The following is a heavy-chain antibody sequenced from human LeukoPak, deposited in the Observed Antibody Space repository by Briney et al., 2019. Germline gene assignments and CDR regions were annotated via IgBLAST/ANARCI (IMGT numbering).Heavy chain of an antibody. J-gene: IGHJ4*02. CDR1: GGSFSGYY. CDR3: ARLLWFGEYQYPFDY. Sequence: SETLSLTCAVYGGSFSGYYWGWIRQPPGKGLEWIGTIYYSGSTYYNPSLKSRVTMSVDTSKNQSKNQFSLKLSSVTAADTAVYYCARLLWFGEYQYPFDYWGQGTLVTVSS. D-gene: IGHD3-10*01. CDR2: IYYSGST. V-gene: IGHV4-34*01.